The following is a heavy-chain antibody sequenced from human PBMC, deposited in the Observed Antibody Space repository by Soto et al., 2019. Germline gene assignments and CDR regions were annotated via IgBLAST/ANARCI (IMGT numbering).Heavy chain of an antibody. Sequence: GASVKVSCKASGGTFSSYAISWVRQAPGQGLEWMGGIIPIFGTANYAQKFQGRVTITADESTSTAYMELSSLRSEDTAVYYCAGAVKQPCGYYYGMDVWGQGTTVTVSS. CDR3: AGAVKQPCGYYYGMDV. V-gene: IGHV1-69*13. J-gene: IGHJ6*02. CDR2: IIPIFGTA. CDR1: GGTFSSYA.